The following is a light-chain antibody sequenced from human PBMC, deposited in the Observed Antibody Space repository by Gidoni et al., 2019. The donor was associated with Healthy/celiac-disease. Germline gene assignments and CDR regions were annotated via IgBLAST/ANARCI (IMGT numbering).Light chain of an antibody. V-gene: IGKV3-20*01. CDR3: QQYGSSPYT. CDR1: QSVSSSY. J-gene: IGKJ2*01. Sequence: ELVLTQSPGTLSLSPGERATISCRASQSVSSSYLAWYQQKPGQAPRLLIYGASSGSGTDFTLTISRLEPEDFAVYYCQQYGSSPYTFGQGTKLEIK. CDR2: GAS.